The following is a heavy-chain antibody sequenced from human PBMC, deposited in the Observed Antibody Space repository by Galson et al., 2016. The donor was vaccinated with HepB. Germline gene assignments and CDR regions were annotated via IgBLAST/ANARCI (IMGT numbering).Heavy chain of an antibody. CDR1: GFTFNIYN. CDR2: ITSGGSYI. CDR3: VRVDVQETKSDY. V-gene: IGHV3-21*01. J-gene: IGHJ4*02. Sequence: SLRLSCAASGFTFNIYNMNWVRQAPGKGLEWVSSITSGGSYIYYADSVKGRFTVSRDNANNSLYLQMNSLRVEDTAVYYCVRVDVQETKSDYWGQGTLVTVSS. D-gene: IGHD1-1*01.